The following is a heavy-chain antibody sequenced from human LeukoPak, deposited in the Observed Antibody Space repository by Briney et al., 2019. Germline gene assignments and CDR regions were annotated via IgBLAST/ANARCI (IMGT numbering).Heavy chain of an antibody. CDR3: ATDLGGAGGYFDY. D-gene: IGHD1-26*01. Sequence: GGSLRLSCAASGFTFSSYGMHWVRQAPGKGLEWVAFVRPDGSNKYYADSVKGRFTITRDNSKNTLYLQMNTLRAEDTAIFYCATDLGGAGGYFDYWGQGTLVTVSS. J-gene: IGHJ4*02. CDR2: VRPDGSNK. V-gene: IGHV3-30*02. CDR1: GFTFSSYG.